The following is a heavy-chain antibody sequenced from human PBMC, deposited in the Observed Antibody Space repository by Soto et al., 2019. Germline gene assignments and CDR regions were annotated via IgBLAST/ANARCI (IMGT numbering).Heavy chain of an antibody. D-gene: IGHD6-13*01. CDR2: IWYDGSNK. V-gene: IGHV3-33*01. Sequence: GGSLRLSCAASGFTFSSYGMHWVRQAPGKGLEWVAVIWYDGSNKYYADSVKGRFTISRDNSKNTLYLQMNSLRAEDTAVYYCARLGLGYSSSWYRENYYYYGMDVWGQGTTVTVSS. CDR1: GFTFSSYG. CDR3: ARLGLGYSSSWYRENYYYYGMDV. J-gene: IGHJ6*02.